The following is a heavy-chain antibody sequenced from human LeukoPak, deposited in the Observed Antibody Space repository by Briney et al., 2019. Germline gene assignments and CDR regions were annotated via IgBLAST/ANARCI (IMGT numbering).Heavy chain of an antibody. CDR1: GFAVSTNY. CDR3: ARDQRSESYYPWGWFDP. J-gene: IGHJ5*02. V-gene: IGHV3-66*02. CDR2: IYSDGST. D-gene: IGHD1-26*01. Sequence: GGSLRLSCAASGFAVSTNYLSCVRQAPGKGLEWVSVIYSDGSTYYTDSVKGRFTISRDNSKNTLYLQMNSLRPEDTAVYYCARDQRSESYYPWGWFDPWGQGTLVTVSS.